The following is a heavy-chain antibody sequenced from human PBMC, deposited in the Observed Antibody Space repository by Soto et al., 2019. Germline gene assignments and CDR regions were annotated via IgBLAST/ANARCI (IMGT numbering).Heavy chain of an antibody. CDR1: GFTLTRSA. CDR3: ARHVVDIVATPEAASYFDY. D-gene: IGHD5-12*01. Sequence: GGSLRLSCAGSGFTLTRSAVSWVRQAPGKGLEWDPGISAGGGGTYYADSVKGRFTISRDVAKNTVYLQWSSLKASDTAMYYCARHVVDIVATPEAASYFDYWGQGTLVTVSS. CDR2: ISAGGGGT. J-gene: IGHJ4*02. V-gene: IGHV3-23*01.